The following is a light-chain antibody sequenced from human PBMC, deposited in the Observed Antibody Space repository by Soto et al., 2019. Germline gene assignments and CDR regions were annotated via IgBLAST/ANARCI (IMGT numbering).Light chain of an antibody. CDR1: QTISTY. CDR3: QQNYNTSLT. J-gene: IGKJ1*01. V-gene: IGKV1-39*01. CDR2: DAS. Sequence: IQMTRSPSSLAASVGDRIIITCXASQTISTYVNWYRQKSGAAPELLLYDASTLQGGVPSRFSGGASGTDFTLTISSLQLEDFATYYCQQNYNTSLTFCQGTKEEIK.